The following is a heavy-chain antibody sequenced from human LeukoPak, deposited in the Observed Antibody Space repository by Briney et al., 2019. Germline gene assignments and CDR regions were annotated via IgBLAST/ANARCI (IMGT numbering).Heavy chain of an antibody. CDR3: ARDVTMEYTGTFDP. V-gene: IGHV1-2*02. CDR2: INPNNGGT. J-gene: IGHJ5*02. D-gene: IGHD4/OR15-4a*01. Sequence: GASVKVSCKASGYTFTGYYMHWVRQAPGQGLEWMGWINPNNGGTNYAQNFQGRVTMTRDTSISTAYMELNRLTPDDTAVYYCARDVTMEYTGTFDPWGQGTLVTVSP. CDR1: GYTFTGYY.